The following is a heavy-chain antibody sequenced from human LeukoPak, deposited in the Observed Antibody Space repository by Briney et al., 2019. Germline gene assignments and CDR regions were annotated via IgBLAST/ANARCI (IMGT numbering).Heavy chain of an antibody. Sequence: PSETLSLTCTVSGGSISSYYWSWLRQPAGKGLEWIGRIYTSGSTNYNPSLKSRVTISVDTSKNQFSLKLSSVTAADTAVYYCARGQADTAMYYYYYYMDVWGKGTTVTVSS. CDR1: GGSISSYY. CDR3: ARGQADTAMYYYYYYMDV. D-gene: IGHD5-18*01. J-gene: IGHJ6*03. V-gene: IGHV4-4*07. CDR2: IYTSGST.